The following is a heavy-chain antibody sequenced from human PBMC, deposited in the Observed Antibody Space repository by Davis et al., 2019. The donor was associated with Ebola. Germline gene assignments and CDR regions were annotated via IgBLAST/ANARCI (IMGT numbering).Heavy chain of an antibody. CDR2: ISHHNGDT. V-gene: IGHV4-34*01. CDR1: GGSFSDYF. D-gene: IGHD3-22*01. Sequence: SETLSLTCAVYGGSFSDYFWSWIRQPPEKGLEWIGEISHHNGDTNYNPSLRSRVTISRDTSKNQVSLTLNSVTAADTAVYFCSRGTSSGFYGGRHDFWGLGTLVTVSS. J-gene: IGHJ4*02. CDR3: SRGTSSGFYGGRHDF.